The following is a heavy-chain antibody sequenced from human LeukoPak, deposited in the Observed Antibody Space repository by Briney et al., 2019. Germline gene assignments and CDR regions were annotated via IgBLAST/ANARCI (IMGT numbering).Heavy chain of an antibody. Sequence: ASVKVSCKVSGYTLTELSMHWVRQAPGKGLEWMGGFDPEDGETIYAQKFQGRVTMTEDTSTDTAYMELSSLRSEDTAVYYCATDSGYSSTGRAFDIWGQGTMVTVSS. CDR1: GYTLTELS. V-gene: IGHV1-24*01. J-gene: IGHJ3*02. CDR3: ATDSGYSSTGRAFDI. CDR2: FDPEDGET. D-gene: IGHD6-13*01.